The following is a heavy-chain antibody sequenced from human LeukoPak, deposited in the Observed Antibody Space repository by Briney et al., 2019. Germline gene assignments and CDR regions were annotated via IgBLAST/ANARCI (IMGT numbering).Heavy chain of an antibody. CDR2: IKEDGSEI. CDR1: AFTFSSYW. V-gene: IGHV3-7*01. CDR3: ARDRGYSSFDY. D-gene: IGHD4-23*01. J-gene: IGHJ4*02. Sequence: HPGGSLRLSCEASAFTFSSYWMSWVRQAPGKGLEWVANIKEDGSEINYVDSVKGRFTISRDNAKNSLLLQMNSLRVEDTAVYYCARDRGYSSFDYWGQGTLVTVSS.